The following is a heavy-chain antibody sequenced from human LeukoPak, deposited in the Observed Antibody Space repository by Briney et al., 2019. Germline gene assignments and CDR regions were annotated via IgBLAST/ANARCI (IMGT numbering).Heavy chain of an antibody. V-gene: IGHV4-59*12. J-gene: IGHJ3*02. CDR2: IYYSGST. CDR3: AREVYYYGSGSLGLDAFDI. D-gene: IGHD3-10*01. CDR1: GGSIRSYY. Sequence: PSETLSLTCTVSGGSIRSYYWSWIRQPPGKGLEWIGYIYYSGSTYYNPSLKSRVTISVDTSKNQFSLKLSSVTAADTAVYYCAREVYYYGSGSLGLDAFDIWGQGTMVTVSS.